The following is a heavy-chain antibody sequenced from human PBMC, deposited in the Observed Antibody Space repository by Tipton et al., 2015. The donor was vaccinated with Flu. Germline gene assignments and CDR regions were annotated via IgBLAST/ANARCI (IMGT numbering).Heavy chain of an antibody. CDR3: ARRDYSNYVSEPKNWFDP. V-gene: IGHV4-31*03. Sequence: TLSLTCSVSGASISGDGYYWNWLRQHPGKGLEWIGNIYYSGSTYYNPSLESRVTISVDSSKNQFSLRLSSVTAADTAVYYCARRDYSNYVSEPKNWFDPWGQGTLVTVSS. D-gene: IGHD4-11*01. J-gene: IGHJ5*02. CDR1: GASISGDGYY. CDR2: IYYSGST.